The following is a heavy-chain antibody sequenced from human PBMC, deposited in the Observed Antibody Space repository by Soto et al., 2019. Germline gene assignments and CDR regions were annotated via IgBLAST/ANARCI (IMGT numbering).Heavy chain of an antibody. CDR3: ARDSIRYYGSGSYDY. CDR1: GDSISSSY. J-gene: IGHJ4*02. V-gene: IGHV4-59*01. D-gene: IGHD3-10*01. Sequence: SETLSLTCTVSGDSISSSYWSWIRQSPGKGLEWIGYIYYSGSTNYNASLKSRVTISVDTSKNQFSLKLSSVTAADTAVYYCARDSIRYYGSGSYDYWGQGTLVTVSS. CDR2: IYYSGST.